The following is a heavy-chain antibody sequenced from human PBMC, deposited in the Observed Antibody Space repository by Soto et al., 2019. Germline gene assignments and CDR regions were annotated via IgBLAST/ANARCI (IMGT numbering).Heavy chain of an antibody. CDR1: GFSLSNARMG. V-gene: IGHV2-26*01. D-gene: IGHD4-17*01. J-gene: IGHJ4*02. CDR2: IFSNDEK. CDR3: AGIWGLCGEDYGDYIDY. Sequence: QVTLKESGPVLVKPTETLTLTCTVSGFSLSNARMGVSWIRQPPGKAMEWLAHIFSNDEKSYSTSLKSRLTHSKDTSKSQVVLTMTNMDHVDTATYYCAGIWGLCGEDYGDYIDYWGQGTLVTVSS.